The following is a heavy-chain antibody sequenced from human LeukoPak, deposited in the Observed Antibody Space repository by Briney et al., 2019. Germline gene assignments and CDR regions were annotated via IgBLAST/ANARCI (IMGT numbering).Heavy chain of an antibody. CDR1: GGSISSGGYY. V-gene: IGHV4-30-2*01. CDR3: ASEGRNWFDP. Sequence: PSETLSLTCTVSGGSISSGGYYWSWIRQPPGKGLEWIGYIYHSGSTYYNPSLKSRVTISVDRSKNQFSLKLSSVTAADTAVYYCASEGRNWFDPWGQGTLVTVSS. J-gene: IGHJ5*02. CDR2: IYHSGST.